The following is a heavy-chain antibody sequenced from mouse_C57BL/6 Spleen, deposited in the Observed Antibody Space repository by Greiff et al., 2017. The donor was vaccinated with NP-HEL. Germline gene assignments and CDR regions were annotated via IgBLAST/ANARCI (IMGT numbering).Heavy chain of an antibody. D-gene: IGHD4-1*01. CDR3: TPIWDVAY. J-gene: IGHJ3*01. Sequence: EVQLQQSGAELVRPGASVKLSCTASGFNIKDDYMHWVKQRPEQGLEWIGWIDPENGDTEYASKFQGKATITADTSSNTAYLQLSSLTSEDTAVYYCTPIWDVAYWGQGTLVTVSA. CDR2: IDPENGDT. CDR1: GFNIKDDY. V-gene: IGHV14-4*01.